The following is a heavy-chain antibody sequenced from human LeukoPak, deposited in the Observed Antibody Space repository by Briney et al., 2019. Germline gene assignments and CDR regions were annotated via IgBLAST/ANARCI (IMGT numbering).Heavy chain of an antibody. V-gene: IGHV3-48*03. J-gene: IGHJ6*04. CDR3: AELGITMIGGV. Sequence: SGGSLRLSCAASGLTFSSYEMNSVRQAPGKGLEWVSYISSSGSTIYYADSVKGRFTISRDNAKNSLDLQMNSLRAEDTAVYYCAELGITMIGGVWGKGTTVTISS. CDR1: GLTFSSYE. CDR2: ISSSGSTI. D-gene: IGHD3-10*02.